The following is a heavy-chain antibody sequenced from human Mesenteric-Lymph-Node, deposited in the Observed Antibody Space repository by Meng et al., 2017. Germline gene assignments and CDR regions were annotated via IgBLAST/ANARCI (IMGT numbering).Heavy chain of an antibody. V-gene: IGHV4-34*01. D-gene: IGHD6-13*01. CDR1: GGSFSGYY. Sequence: QVQLQQWGAGLLKPSETLSLTCAVYGGSFSGYYWSWIRQPPGKGLEWIGEINHSGSTNYNPSLKSRVTISEDTSKNQFSLKLSSVTAADTAVYYCARTIGVEYSSSWYYFDYWGQGTLVTVSS. J-gene: IGHJ4*02. CDR3: ARTIGVEYSSSWYYFDY. CDR2: INHSGST.